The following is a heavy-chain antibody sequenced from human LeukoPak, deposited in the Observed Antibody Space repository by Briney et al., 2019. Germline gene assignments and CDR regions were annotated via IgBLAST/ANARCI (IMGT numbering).Heavy chain of an antibody. V-gene: IGHV4-34*01. CDR3: ARSKAHLSTSWYGTWFDP. CDR1: GGSFSGYY. J-gene: IGHJ5*02. D-gene: IGHD2-2*01. CDR2: MYHSGDT. Sequence: SETLSLTCAVYGGSFSGYYWSWIRQPPGKGLEWIGSMYHSGDTYYNPSLKSRVTISVDTSKNQLSLKLSSVTAADTAVYYCARSKAHLSTSWYGTWFDPWGQGTLVTVSS.